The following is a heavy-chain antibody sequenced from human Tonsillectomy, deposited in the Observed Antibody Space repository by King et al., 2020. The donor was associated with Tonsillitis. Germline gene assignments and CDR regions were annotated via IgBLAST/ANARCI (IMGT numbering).Heavy chain of an antibody. D-gene: IGHD1-26*01. CDR3: AKDTGRWGLKYFDY. V-gene: IGHV3-9*01. J-gene: IGHJ4*02. CDR1: GFTFDDYA. Sequence: VQLVESGGGLVQPGRSLRLSCAASGFTFDDYAMHWVRQAPGKGLEWVSGISWNSGSIGYADSVKGRFTISRDNAKNSLYLQMNSLRAEDTALYYCAKDTGRWGLKYFDYWGQGTLVTVSS. CDR2: ISWNSGSI.